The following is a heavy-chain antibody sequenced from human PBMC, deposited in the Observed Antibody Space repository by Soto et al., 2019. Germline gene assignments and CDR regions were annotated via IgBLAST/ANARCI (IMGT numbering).Heavy chain of an antibody. V-gene: IGHV4-59*08. D-gene: IGHD2-15*01. CDR1: GGSISGYY. CDR3: ARQRLRWFVV. CDR2: IHFNGGT. Sequence: QVQLQESGPGLVKPSETLSLTCSVSGGSISGYYWSWIRQPPGKGLEWVGYIHFNGGTNYNPSLKSRVTISVDTSKNRLSLRLAAVTAADPAVYYCARQRLRWFVVWGRGTLVAASS. J-gene: IGHJ2*01.